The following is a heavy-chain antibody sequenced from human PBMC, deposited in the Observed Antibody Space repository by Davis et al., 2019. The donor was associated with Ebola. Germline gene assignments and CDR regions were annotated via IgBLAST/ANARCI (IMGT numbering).Heavy chain of an antibody. J-gene: IGHJ4*02. CDR3: AKGTYSRY. CDR1: GFTFSNYA. CDR2: ISYDGSNK. Sequence: GGSLRLSCAASGFTFSNYAMHWVRQAPGKGLEWVAVISYDGSNKYYADSVKGRFTISRDNSKNTLYLQMNSLRAEDTAVYYCAKGTYSRYWGQGTLVTVSS. V-gene: IGHV3-30*04. D-gene: IGHD4-11*01.